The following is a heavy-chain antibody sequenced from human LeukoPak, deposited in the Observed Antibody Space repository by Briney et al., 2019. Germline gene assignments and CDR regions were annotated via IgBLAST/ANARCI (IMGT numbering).Heavy chain of an antibody. J-gene: IGHJ3*02. CDR1: GGSISSYY. V-gene: IGHV4-59*01. CDR2: IYYSGST. Sequence: SETLSLTCTVSGGSISSYYWSWIRQPPGKGLEWIGYIYYSGSTNYNPSLKSRVTISVDTSKNQFSLKLSSVTAADTAVYYCARDFTLRGSGYLDAFDIWGQGTMVTVSS. D-gene: IGHD3-3*01. CDR3: ARDFTLRGSGYLDAFDI.